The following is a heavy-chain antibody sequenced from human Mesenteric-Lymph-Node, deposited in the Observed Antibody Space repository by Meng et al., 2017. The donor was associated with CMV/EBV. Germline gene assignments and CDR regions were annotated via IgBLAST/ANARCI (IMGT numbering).Heavy chain of an antibody. V-gene: IGHV3-74*01. D-gene: IGHD3-16*01. CDR1: GFTFSNYW. Sequence: GESLKISCAASGFTFSNYWMHWARQAPGKGLVWVSRINTDGTTTSYADSVKGRFTISRDNAKNTLYLQMNSLRAEDTAVYYCATLSDWGAFDYWGQGTLVTVSS. CDR3: ATLSDWGAFDY. J-gene: IGHJ4*02. CDR2: INTDGTTT.